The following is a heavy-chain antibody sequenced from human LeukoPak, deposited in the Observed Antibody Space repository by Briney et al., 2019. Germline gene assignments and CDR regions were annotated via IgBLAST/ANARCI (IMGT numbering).Heavy chain of an antibody. CDR3: VRWGEEAGMDR. J-gene: IGHJ5*02. D-gene: IGHD6-19*01. CDR2: ISGSGGST. V-gene: IGHV3-23*01. CDR1: GFTFSSYA. Sequence: GGSLRLSCAASGFTFSSYAMSWVRQAPGKGLEWVSAISGSGGSTYYADSVKGRFTISRDNAKESMFLQMNSLRAEEMAVYYCVRWGEEAGMDRWGQGTLVTVSS.